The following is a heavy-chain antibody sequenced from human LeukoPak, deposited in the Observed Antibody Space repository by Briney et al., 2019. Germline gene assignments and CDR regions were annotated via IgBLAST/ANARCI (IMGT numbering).Heavy chain of an antibody. V-gene: IGHV3-48*03. CDR2: ISSSGSAI. CDR1: GFTFSSYA. Sequence: GGSLRLSCAASGFTFSSYAMHWVRQAPGKGLEWISYISSSGSAINYADSVRGRFTISRDNAKNSLKLQMNSLRAEDTAVYYSAREGSRYFFDFWGQGILVTVSS. J-gene: IGHJ4*02. CDR3: AREGSRYFFDF.